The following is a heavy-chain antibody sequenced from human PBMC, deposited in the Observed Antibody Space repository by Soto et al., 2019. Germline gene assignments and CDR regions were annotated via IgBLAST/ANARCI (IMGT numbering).Heavy chain of an antibody. CDR1: GYTFTSYD. CDR3: ARGRIAAATQLRYYFDY. D-gene: IGHD2-15*01. J-gene: IGHJ4*02. V-gene: IGHV1-8*01. Sequence: SVKVSCKASGYTFTSYDINWVRQATGQRLEWMGWMNPNSGNTGYAQEFQGRVTMTRNTSISTAYMEPSSLRSEDTAVYYCARGRIAAATQLRYYFDYWGQGTLVTVSS. CDR2: MNPNSGNT.